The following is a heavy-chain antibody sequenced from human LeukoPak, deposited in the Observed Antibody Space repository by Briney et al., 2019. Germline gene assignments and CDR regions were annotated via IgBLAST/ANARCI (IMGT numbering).Heavy chain of an antibody. D-gene: IGHD4-17*01. J-gene: IGHJ4*02. CDR2: IKQDGREK. CDR1: GFTFSSHW. Sequence: PGGSLRLSCAASGFTFSSHWMSWVRQAPGKGLEWVASIKQDGREKHHVDSVKGRFTISRDNAKHSVYLQMNSLRAEDTAVYYCARVLDYGVHFDCWGQGTLVTVSS. V-gene: IGHV3-7*01. CDR3: ARVLDYGVHFDC.